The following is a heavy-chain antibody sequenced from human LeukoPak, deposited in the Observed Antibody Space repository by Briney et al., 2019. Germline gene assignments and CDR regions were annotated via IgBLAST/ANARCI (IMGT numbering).Heavy chain of an antibody. D-gene: IGHD2-2*01. CDR2: ISSSGRTK. Sequence: GGSLRLSCAASGITFSSYEMNWVRQAPGKGLEWVSYISSSGRTKYYADSVKGRFTISRDNAKNSLYLQMNRLRAEDTAVYYWARPRGCGSSRCNNFDYWGQGTLDTVS. J-gene: IGHJ4*02. V-gene: IGHV3-48*03. CDR3: ARPRGCGSSRCNNFDY. CDR1: GITFSSYE.